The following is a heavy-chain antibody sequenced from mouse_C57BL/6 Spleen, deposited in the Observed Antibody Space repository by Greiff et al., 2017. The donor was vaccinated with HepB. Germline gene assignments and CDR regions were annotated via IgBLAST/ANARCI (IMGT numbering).Heavy chain of an antibody. J-gene: IGHJ3*01. CDR1: RYAFSSYW. D-gene: IGHD2-1*01. V-gene: IGHV1-80*01. CDR3: ARRGNYVGWFAY. CDR2: IYPGDGDT. Sequence: QVHVKQSGAELVKPGASVKISCKASRYAFSSYWMNWVKQRPGKGLEWIGQIYPGDGDTNYNGKFKGKATLTADKSSSTAYMQLSSLTSEDSAVYFCARRGNYVGWFAYWGQGTLVTVSA.